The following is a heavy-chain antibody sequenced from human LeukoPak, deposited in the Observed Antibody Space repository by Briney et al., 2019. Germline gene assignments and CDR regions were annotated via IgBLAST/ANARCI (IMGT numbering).Heavy chain of an antibody. CDR1: GFTFSSSW. CDR2: IKPDGSAG. CDR3: ARAPSFGTVDY. V-gene: IGHV3-7*01. Sequence: GESLRLSCAASGFTFSSSWMSWVRQAPGKGLEWVANIKPDGSAGYYVGSAEGRFIVSGDNANNYLYLHMGSLRAEDTAFYYCARAPSFGTVDYWGQGTLVTVSS. D-gene: IGHD1-7*01. J-gene: IGHJ4*02.